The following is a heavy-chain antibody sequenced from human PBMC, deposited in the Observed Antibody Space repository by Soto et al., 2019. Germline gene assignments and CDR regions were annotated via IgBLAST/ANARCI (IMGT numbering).Heavy chain of an antibody. CDR1: GGSISSGGYY. V-gene: IGHV4-31*03. CDR2: IYYSGST. CDR3: ARDGRITGTTGDTYNWFDP. J-gene: IGHJ5*02. Sequence: QVQLQESGPGLVKPSQTLSLTCTVSGGSISSGGYYWSWIRQHPGKGLEWIGYIYYSGSTYYNPSLKSRVTISGDTSKNQFSLKLSSVTAADTAVYYCARDGRITGTTGDTYNWFDPWGQGTLVTVSS. D-gene: IGHD1-7*01.